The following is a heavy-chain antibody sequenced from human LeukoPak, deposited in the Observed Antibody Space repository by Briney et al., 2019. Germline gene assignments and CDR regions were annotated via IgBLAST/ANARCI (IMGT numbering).Heavy chain of an antibody. D-gene: IGHD5-18*01. V-gene: IGHV3-23*01. CDR2: ISGSGLST. Sequence: PGGSLRLSCATSGFTFSNFAMSWVRQAPGKGLEWVSGISGSGLSTYYADPVQGRLTVSRDNSKNTLYLQVSSLRTEDTAVYYCAKGLTSMTSRWGQGTLVTVSS. CDR3: AKGLTSMTSR. J-gene: IGHJ4*02. CDR1: GFTFSNFA.